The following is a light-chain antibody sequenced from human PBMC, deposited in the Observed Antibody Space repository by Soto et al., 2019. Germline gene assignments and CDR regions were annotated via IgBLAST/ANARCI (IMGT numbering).Light chain of an antibody. CDR2: AAS. CDR1: QGIRND. J-gene: IGKJ1*01. Sequence: AIQMTQSPSSLSASVGDRVTITCRASQGIRNDLGWYQQRPGKAPKLLIYAASSLQSGVPSRFSGSGSGTDFTLTISSLQPEDFATYYCLQDYNYLRTFGQGTKVEIK. CDR3: LQDYNYLRT. V-gene: IGKV1-6*01.